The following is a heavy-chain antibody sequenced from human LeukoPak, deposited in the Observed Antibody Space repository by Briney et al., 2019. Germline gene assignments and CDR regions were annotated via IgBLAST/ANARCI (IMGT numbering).Heavy chain of an antibody. J-gene: IGHJ4*02. V-gene: IGHV4-34*01. Sequence: SETLSLTCAVYGGSFSGYYWSWIRQPPGKGLEWIGEINHSGSTNYNPSLKSRVTMSVDTSKNQFSLKLSSVTAADTAVYYCARGGYYGSVDYWGQGPLVTVSS. CDR2: INHSGST. CDR3: ARGGYYGSVDY. D-gene: IGHD3-10*01. CDR1: GGSFSGYY.